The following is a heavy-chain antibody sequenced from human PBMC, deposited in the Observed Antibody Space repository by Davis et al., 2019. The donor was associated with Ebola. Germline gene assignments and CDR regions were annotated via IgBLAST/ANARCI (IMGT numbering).Heavy chain of an antibody. V-gene: IGHV6-1*01. CDR3: ARGWLASGMDV. CDR2: TYYNSKWYK. CDR1: WDHVSLHFDG. Sequence: QTSSHPLSILWDHVSLHFDGWNSISQSPLRLLEWPGTTYYNSKWYKDYAVSVKSRITINPDTSKNQFSLHLNSVTPEDTAVYYCARGWLASGMDVWGQETTVTVSS. D-gene: IGHD6-19*01. J-gene: IGHJ6*02.